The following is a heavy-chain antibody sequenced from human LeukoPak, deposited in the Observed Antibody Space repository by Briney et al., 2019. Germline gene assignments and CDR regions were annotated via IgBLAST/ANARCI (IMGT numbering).Heavy chain of an antibody. Sequence: GGSLRLSCAASGFSLRSYDMSWVRQAPGERLEWVAATSGGGVNSYYAAFVRGRFPISRYNSQNTLYLQMDSLRAEDTALYYCAKEYSGYDFDYWGQGTLVTVSS. CDR2: TSGGGVNS. V-gene: IGHV3-23*01. D-gene: IGHD5-12*01. CDR3: AKEYSGYDFDY. CDR1: GFSLRSYD. J-gene: IGHJ4*02.